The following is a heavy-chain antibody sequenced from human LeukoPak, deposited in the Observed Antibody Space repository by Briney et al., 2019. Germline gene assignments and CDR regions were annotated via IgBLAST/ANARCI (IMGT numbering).Heavy chain of an antibody. V-gene: IGHV4-30-4*01. CDR1: GGSISSGDYY. CDR2: IYYSGST. J-gene: IGHJ4*02. D-gene: IGHD3-22*01. Sequence: SETLSLTCTVSGGSISSGDYYWSWIRQPPGKGLEWIGYIYYSGSTYYNPSLKSRVTISVDTSKNQFSLKLSSVTAADTAVYYCARVLLDDSSGYYAPLFDYWGQGTLVTVSS. CDR3: ARVLLDDSSGYYAPLFDY.